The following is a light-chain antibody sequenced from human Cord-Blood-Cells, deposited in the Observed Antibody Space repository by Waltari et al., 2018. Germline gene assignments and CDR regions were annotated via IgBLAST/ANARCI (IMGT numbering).Light chain of an antibody. J-gene: IGKJ1*01. CDR3: QQSYSTPRT. Sequence: DIQMTQSPSSLSASVGDRVTITCRASQSISRYLNWSQQKPGKAPKLLFYAASSLQSGVPSRVSGSGSGTEFTLTISSLQPEDFATYYCQQSYSTPRTFGQGTKVESK. CDR2: AAS. V-gene: IGKV1-39*01. CDR1: QSISRY.